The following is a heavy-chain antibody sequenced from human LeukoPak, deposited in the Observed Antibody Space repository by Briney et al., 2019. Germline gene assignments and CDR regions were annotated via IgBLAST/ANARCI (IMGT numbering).Heavy chain of an antibody. Sequence: PGGSLRLSCAASGFTFSSYAMSWVRQAPGKGLEWVSGISGSGGSTYYADSVKGRFTISRDNSKNTLYLQMNSLRAEDTAVYYCPKDPYYDILTRYSDYWGQGTLVTVSS. V-gene: IGHV3-23*01. J-gene: IGHJ4*02. CDR1: GFTFSSYA. CDR3: PKDPYYDILTRYSDY. D-gene: IGHD3-9*01. CDR2: ISGSGGST.